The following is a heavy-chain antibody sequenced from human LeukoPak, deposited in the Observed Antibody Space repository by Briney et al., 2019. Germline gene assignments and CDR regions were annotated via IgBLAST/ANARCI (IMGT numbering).Heavy chain of an antibody. CDR1: GFIVSGNH. CDR2: IPGGGRST. V-gene: IGHV3-23*01. Sequence: GGSLRLSCAASGFIVSGNHMTWVRQAPGKGLEWVSVIPGGGRSTYYADSVKGRFTISRDNSKNTLYLQMSSLRADDTAVYYCAKGSLSGATCYFDYWGQGTLVTVSS. J-gene: IGHJ4*02. CDR3: AKGSLSGATCYFDY. D-gene: IGHD2-15*01.